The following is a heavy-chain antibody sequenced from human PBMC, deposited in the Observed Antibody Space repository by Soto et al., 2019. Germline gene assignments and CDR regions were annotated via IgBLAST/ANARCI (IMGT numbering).Heavy chain of an antibody. J-gene: IGHJ6*02. V-gene: IGHV4-34*01. CDR1: GGSFSGYY. Sequence: SETLSLTSAVYGGSFSGYYWSWIRQPPGKGLEWIREINHRGSTNYNPSLKSRFTISVDTSKNQFSLKLSSVTAANTAVYYCARGGTDYGDYEPYYYYGMDVWGQGTTVTVSS. CDR3: ARGGTDYGDYEPYYYYGMDV. CDR2: INHRGST. D-gene: IGHD4-17*01.